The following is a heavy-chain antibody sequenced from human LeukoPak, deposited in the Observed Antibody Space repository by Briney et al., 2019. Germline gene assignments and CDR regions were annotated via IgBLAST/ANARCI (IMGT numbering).Heavy chain of an antibody. CDR1: GYTSTGYY. D-gene: IGHD6-6*01. CDR3: ARERRAARHAFDI. V-gene: IGHV1-2*02. Sequence: ASVKVSCKASGYTSTGYYMHWVRQAPGQGLEWMGWINPNSGGTNYAQKFQGRVTMTRDTSISTAYMELSRLRSDDTAVYYCARERRAARHAFDIWGQGTMVTVSS. J-gene: IGHJ3*02. CDR2: INPNSGGT.